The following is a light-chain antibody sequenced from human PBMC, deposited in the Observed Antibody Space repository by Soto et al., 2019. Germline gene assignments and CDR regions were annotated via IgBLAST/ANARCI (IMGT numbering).Light chain of an antibody. CDR2: GVS. Sequence: VLTQSPRTLSLSPGERATLSCRASQNVNNNFVAWYQQKPGQAPSLLIYGVSDRATGVPDRFSGSGSGTDFTLTISRLEPEDFGVYYCQQHGASITFGGGTRVENK. CDR3: QQHGASIT. CDR1: QNVNNNF. J-gene: IGKJ4*01. V-gene: IGKV3-20*01.